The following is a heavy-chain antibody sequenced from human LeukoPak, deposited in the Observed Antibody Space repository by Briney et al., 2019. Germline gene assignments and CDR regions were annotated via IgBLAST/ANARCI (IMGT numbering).Heavy chain of an antibody. D-gene: IGHD3-10*01. CDR2: INGDETST. Sequence: GGSLRLSCAASGFTFSSHWMHWARQAPGKGLVWVSRINGDETSTAYADSVKGRFTISRDNAKNSLYLQMNSLRDEDTAVYYCARDAGPRDYGSGSYLGYWGQGTLVTVSS. CDR3: ARDAGPRDYGSGSYLGY. V-gene: IGHV3-74*01. J-gene: IGHJ4*02. CDR1: GFTFSSHW.